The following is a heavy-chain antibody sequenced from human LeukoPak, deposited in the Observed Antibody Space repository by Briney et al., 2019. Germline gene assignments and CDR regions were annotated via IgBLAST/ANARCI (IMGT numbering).Heavy chain of an antibody. Sequence: ASVKVSCKASGYNFAHNIHWVRQAPGQGHEFMGWINPKNGGTKYAQNFQGRVTMTRDTSISTVYMELSSLGSDDTAVYYCVVSIQAAAIPACHSWGQGTLVTVSS. V-gene: IGHV1-2*02. CDR3: VVSIQAAAIPACHS. CDR1: GYNFAHN. J-gene: IGHJ4*02. CDR2: INPKNGGT. D-gene: IGHD6-25*01.